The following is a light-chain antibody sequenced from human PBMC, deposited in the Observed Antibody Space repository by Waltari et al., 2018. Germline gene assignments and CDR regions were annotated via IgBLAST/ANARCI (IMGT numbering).Light chain of an antibody. CDR1: SSDSGSYNY. V-gene: IGLV2-8*01. CDR2: EID. J-gene: IGLJ3*02. CDR3: SSYIGTNNWV. Sequence: QSALTQFPSASGSPGQSVTISCTGTSSDSGSYNYVPWYQHHPGKAPKLMIYEIDKRPSGVPDRFSGSMSGNTASLTVSGLQAEDEADYYCSSYIGTNNWVFGGGTKLTVL.